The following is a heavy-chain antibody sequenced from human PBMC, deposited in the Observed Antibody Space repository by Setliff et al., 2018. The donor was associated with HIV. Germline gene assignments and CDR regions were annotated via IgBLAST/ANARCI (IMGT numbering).Heavy chain of an antibody. CDR3: AADPRGGGAVAGNFDY. CDR1: GFTFTSSA. CDR2: IVVGSGNT. J-gene: IGHJ4*02. Sequence: GASVKVSCKASGFTFTSSAVQRVRQARGQRLEWIGWIVVGSGNTNYAQKFQERVTITRDMSTSTAYMELSSLRSEDTAVYSCAADPRGGGAVAGNFDYWGQGTLVTVSS. D-gene: IGHD6-19*01. V-gene: IGHV1-58*01.